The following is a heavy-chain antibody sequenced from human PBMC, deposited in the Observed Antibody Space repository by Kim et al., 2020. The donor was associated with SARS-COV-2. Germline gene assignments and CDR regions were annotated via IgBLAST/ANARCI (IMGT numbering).Heavy chain of an antibody. J-gene: IGHJ4*02. CDR3: ARVLRWYYDSSGQYRGFDY. CDR1: GYTFTSYY. CDR2: INPSGGST. Sequence: ASVKVSCKASGYTFTSYYMHWVRQAPGQGLEWMGIINPSGGSTSYAQKFQGRVTMTRDTSTSTVYMELSSLRSEDTAVYYCARVLRWYYDSSGQYRGFDYWGQGTLVTVSS. D-gene: IGHD3-22*01. V-gene: IGHV1-46*01.